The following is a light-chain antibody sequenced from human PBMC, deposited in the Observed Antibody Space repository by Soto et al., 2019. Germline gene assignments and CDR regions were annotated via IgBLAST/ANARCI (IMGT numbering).Light chain of an antibody. CDR1: SSDFGGYNY. CDR2: DVS. J-gene: IGLJ1*01. CDR3: NSYRSSSTRYV. V-gene: IGLV2-14*03. Sequence: QSALTQPASLSGSPGQSITISCTGTSSDFGGYNYVSWYQQHPGRAPKLLIYDVSNRPSGVSNRFSGSKSGNTASLTISGLQAEDEADYYCNSYRSSSTRYVFGSGTKVTVL.